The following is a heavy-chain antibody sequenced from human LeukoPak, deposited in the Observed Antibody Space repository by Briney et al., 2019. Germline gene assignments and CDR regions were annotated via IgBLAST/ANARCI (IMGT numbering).Heavy chain of an antibody. CDR2: ISGSGGST. CDR3: AKAVGGNFDY. D-gene: IGHD2-15*01. V-gene: IGHV3-23*01. J-gene: IGHJ4*02. Sequence: PGGSLRLSCAASGFTFDDYAMHWVRQAPGKGLEWVSTISGSGGSTYYADSVKGRFTISRDNFKNTLYLQVNSLRAEDTAVYYCAKAVGGNFDYWGQGTLVTVSS. CDR1: GFTFDDYA.